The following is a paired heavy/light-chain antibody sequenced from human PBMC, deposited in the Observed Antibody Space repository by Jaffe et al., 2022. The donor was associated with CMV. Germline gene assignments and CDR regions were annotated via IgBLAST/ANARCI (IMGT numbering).Light chain of an antibody. CDR3: NSRDSSGNFVV. CDR2: GRE. J-gene: IGLJ2*01. Sequence: SDLTQDPALSVTLGQTVTITCQGDSLRSYYASWYQQKAGQAPVVVIDGRENRPSGIPDRFSASSSGNTASLTITGAQADDEADYYCNSRDSSGNFVVFGGGTKVTVL. V-gene: IGLV3-19*01. CDR1: SLRSYY.
Heavy chain of an antibody. CDR2: VSNSGGT. Sequence: QVQLQESGPGLVKPSETLSLTCTVSGGSVTSAPYYWSWIRQPPGKGLEHIGYVSNSGGTSYNPSLKSRVRMSTDTSKNELSLNLNSVTAADTAIYYCARLIRLRKSAVAGKGQIWFDTWGQGTLVTVSS. CDR3: ARLIRLRKSAVAGKGQIWFDT. CDR1: GGSVTSAPYY. V-gene: IGHV4-61*01. J-gene: IGHJ5*02. D-gene: IGHD6-19*01.